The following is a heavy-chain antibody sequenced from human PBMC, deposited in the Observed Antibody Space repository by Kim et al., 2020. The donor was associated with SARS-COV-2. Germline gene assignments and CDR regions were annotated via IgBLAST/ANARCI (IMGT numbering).Heavy chain of an antibody. CDR3: ARDVEGSGSYYDY. V-gene: IGHV3-74*01. Sequence: SADPVKGRFTISRDNAKNTLYLQMNSLSAEDTAVYYCARDVEGSGSYYDYWGQGTLVTVSS. J-gene: IGHJ4*02. D-gene: IGHD3-10*01.